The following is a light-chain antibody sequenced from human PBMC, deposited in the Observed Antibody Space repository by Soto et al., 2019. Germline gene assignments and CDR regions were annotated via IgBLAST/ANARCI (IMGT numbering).Light chain of an antibody. V-gene: IGLV2-14*01. CDR3: SSKTSTSTLL. J-gene: IGLJ2*01. CDR1: NSDIINYNY. CDR2: EVN. Sequence: QSVLTQPASVSGSPGQSITISCSGSNSDIINYNYVSWYQQHPGQAPKLMIYEVNNRPSGISIRFSGSKSGNTASLTISGLQAEDEAAYYCSSKTSTSTLLFGGGTKLTVL.